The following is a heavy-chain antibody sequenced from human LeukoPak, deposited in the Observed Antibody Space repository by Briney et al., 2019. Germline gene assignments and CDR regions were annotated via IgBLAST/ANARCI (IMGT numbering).Heavy chain of an antibody. V-gene: IGHV3-23*01. CDR3: AKDPVLRYFDWLRNWFDP. J-gene: IGHJ5*02. CDR1: GFTFSSYA. Sequence: GGSLRLSCAASGFTFSSYAMSWVRQAPGKGLEWVSAISGSGGSTYYADSVKGRFTISRDNPKSTLYLQMNSLRAEDTAVYYCAKDPVLRYFDWLRNWFDPWGQGTLVTVSS. D-gene: IGHD3-9*01. CDR2: ISGSGGST.